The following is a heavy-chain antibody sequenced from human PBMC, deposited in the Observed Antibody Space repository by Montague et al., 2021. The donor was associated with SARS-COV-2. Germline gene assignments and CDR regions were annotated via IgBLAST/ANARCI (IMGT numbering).Heavy chain of an antibody. D-gene: IGHD1-26*01. J-gene: IGHJ4*02. CDR3: ARTYSGTYFGYFDY. Sequence: SLRLSCAASGFTFLSYAIHWVRQAPDKGLEWVAVISYDGNNKYYADSVKGRFTISRDNSKNTLFLQMNSLKPEDTAVYYCARTYSGTYFGYFDYWGQGTLVTVSS. V-gene: IGHV3-30*01. CDR1: GFTFLSYA. CDR2: ISYDGNNK.